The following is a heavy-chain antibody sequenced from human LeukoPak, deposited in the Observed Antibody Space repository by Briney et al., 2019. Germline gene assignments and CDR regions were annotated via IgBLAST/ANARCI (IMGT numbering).Heavy chain of an antibody. CDR2: ISYDGSNK. J-gene: IGHJ4*02. D-gene: IGHD1-26*01. CDR1: GFTFSGYA. V-gene: IGHV3-30-3*02. CDR3: AKSYSGSYYVIDY. Sequence: GGSLRLSCAASGFTFSGYAIHWARQAPGKGLEWVALISYDGSNKYYADSVKGRFTISRDNSKNTLYLQMNSLRTEDTAVYYCAKSYSGSYYVIDYWGQGTLVTVSS.